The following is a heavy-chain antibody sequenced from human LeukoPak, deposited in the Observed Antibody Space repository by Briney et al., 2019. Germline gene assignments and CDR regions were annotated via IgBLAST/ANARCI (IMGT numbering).Heavy chain of an antibody. D-gene: IGHD4-23*01. V-gene: IGHV4-34*01. CDR2: INHSGST. CDR1: GGSFSGYY. CDR3: ARGTVVDY. Sequence: SETLSLTCAVYGGSFSGYYWSWIRQPPGKGLEWIGEINHSGSTNYNPSLKSRVTISVDTSKNQFSLKLSSVTAADTAVYYCARGTVVDYWGQGTLVTVSS. J-gene: IGHJ4*02.